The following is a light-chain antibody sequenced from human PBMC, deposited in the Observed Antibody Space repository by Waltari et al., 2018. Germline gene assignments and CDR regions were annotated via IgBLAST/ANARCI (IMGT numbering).Light chain of an antibody. CDR1: QSASSTY. CDR3: QHYVSSLSWT. J-gene: IGKJ1*01. Sequence: EVVLTQSPGTLSLSPGERAALSCRASQSASSTYLAWYQQKPGQAPRLLIYGASSRATGIPDRFSGSGSGTDFTLTISRLEPEDFGVYYCQHYVSSLSWTFGQGTKVEVK. V-gene: IGKV3-20*01. CDR2: GAS.